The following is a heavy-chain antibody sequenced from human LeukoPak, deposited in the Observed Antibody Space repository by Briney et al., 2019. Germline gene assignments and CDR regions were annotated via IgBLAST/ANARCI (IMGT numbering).Heavy chain of an antibody. J-gene: IGHJ4*02. Sequence: PSDTLSLTCTVSDASITNYYWGWIRQPAGKGLEWIGRIYTSGSTNYNPSLKSRVTISVDTSKNQFSLKLSSVTAADTAVYYCAREDMVRANYFDYWGQGTLVTVSS. CDR2: IYTSGST. D-gene: IGHD3-10*01. CDR3: AREDMVRANYFDY. CDR1: DASITNYY. V-gene: IGHV4-4*07.